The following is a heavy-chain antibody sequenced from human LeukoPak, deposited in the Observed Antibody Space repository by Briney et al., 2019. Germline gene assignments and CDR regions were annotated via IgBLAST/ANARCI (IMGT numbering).Heavy chain of an antibody. CDR2: ISWNSGSI. Sequence: PGGSLRLSCAASGFTFYDYAMHWVRHAPGKGLEWVSGISWNSGSIGYADSVKGRFTISRDNAKNSLYLQMNSLREEDTALYYCAKDIGQQLALFDYWGQGTLVTVSS. CDR3: AKDIGQQLALFDY. CDR1: GFTFYDYA. D-gene: IGHD6-13*01. V-gene: IGHV3-9*01. J-gene: IGHJ4*02.